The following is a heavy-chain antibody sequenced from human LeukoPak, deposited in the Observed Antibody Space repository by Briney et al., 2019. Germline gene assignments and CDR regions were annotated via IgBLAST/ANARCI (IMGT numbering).Heavy chain of an antibody. Sequence: EGSLRLSCAASGFTFSSYWMSWVRQAPGKGLEWVANIKQDGSEKYYVDSVKGRFTISRDNAKNSLYLQMNSLRAEDTAVYYCARDAYYYGSGSYYNDYWGQGTLVTVSS. J-gene: IGHJ4*02. CDR1: GFTFSSYW. V-gene: IGHV3-7*01. CDR3: ARDAYYYGSGSYYNDY. CDR2: IKQDGSEK. D-gene: IGHD3-10*01.